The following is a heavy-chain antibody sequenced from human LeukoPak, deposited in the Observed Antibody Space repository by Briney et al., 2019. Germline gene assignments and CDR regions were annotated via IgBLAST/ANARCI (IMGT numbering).Heavy chain of an antibody. D-gene: IGHD2/OR15-2a*01. CDR2: ISYDGYNK. J-gene: IGHJ4*02. CDR1: GFTFSIYA. CDR3: AKRTDSDYGDC. V-gene: IGHV3-30*04. Sequence: GGSLRLSCAASGFTFSIYAMHWVRQAPGKGLEWVAVISYDGYNKYYADSVKGRFTISRDNSKNTLYLQMNSLRAEDTAVYYCAKRTDSDYGDCWGQGTLVTVSS.